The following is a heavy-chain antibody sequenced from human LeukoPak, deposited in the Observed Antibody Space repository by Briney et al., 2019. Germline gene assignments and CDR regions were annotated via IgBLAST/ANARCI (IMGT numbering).Heavy chain of an antibody. Sequence: GGSLRLYCAASGFTFSSCGFNWVRQAPGKGLEWVSSIGPTGTDRYYADSVRGRFTISRDNAKNTLYLQMNSLRAEDTAVYYCASNEVVVTASHDAFDIWGQGTMVTVSS. CDR2: IGPTGTDR. CDR1: GFTFSSCG. D-gene: IGHD3-22*01. CDR3: ASNEVVVTASHDAFDI. J-gene: IGHJ3*02. V-gene: IGHV3-21*01.